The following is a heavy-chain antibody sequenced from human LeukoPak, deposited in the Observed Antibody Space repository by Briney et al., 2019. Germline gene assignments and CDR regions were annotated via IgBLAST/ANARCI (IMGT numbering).Heavy chain of an antibody. CDR1: GGSFSGYY. Sequence: PSETLSLTXAVYGGSFSGYYWSWIRQPPGKGVEWIGEINHSGSTNYNPSLKSRVTISVDTSKNQFSLKLSSVTAADTAVYYCARDNWGADGFDPWGQGTLVTVSS. CDR2: INHSGST. D-gene: IGHD7-27*01. CDR3: ARDNWGADGFDP. J-gene: IGHJ5*02. V-gene: IGHV4-34*01.